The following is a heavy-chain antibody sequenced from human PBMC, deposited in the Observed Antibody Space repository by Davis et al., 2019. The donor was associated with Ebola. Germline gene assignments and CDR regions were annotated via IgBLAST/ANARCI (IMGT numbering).Heavy chain of an antibody. J-gene: IGHJ4*02. V-gene: IGHV4-39*01. D-gene: IGHD1-26*01. Sequence: MPSGTLSLTCTVSGGSISSSSYYWGWIRQPPGKGLEWIGSIYYSGSTYYNPPLKSRVTISVDTSKNQFSLKLSSVTAADTAVYYCARQAWESYAFDIWGQGTLVTVSS. CDR1: GGSISSSSYY. CDR3: ARQAWESYAFDI. CDR2: IYYSGST.